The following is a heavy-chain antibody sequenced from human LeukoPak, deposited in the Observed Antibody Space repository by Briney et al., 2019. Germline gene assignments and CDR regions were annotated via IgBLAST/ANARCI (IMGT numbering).Heavy chain of an antibody. CDR2: INPSGGST. CDR1: GYTFTNYY. D-gene: IGHD6-19*01. Sequence: EASVKVSCKASGYTFTNYYMHWVRQAPGQGLEWMGIINPSGGSTSYAQKFQGRVTMTRDMSTSTVYMELSSLRSEDTAVYYCARDYIAVAPEYYFDYWGQGTLVTVSS. J-gene: IGHJ4*02. CDR3: ARDYIAVAPEYYFDY. V-gene: IGHV1-46*01.